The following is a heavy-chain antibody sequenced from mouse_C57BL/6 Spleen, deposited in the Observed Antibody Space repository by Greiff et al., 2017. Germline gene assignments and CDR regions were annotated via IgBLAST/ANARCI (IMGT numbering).Heavy chain of an antibody. V-gene: IGHV5-12*01. CDR3: ARDYDGFDY. Sequence: DVHLVESGGGLVQPGGSLKFSCAASGFTFSDYYMYWVRQTPEKRLEWVAYISNGGGSTYYPDTVKGRFTISRDNAKNTLYLQMSRLKSEDTAMYYCARDYDGFDYWGKGTTLTVSS. CDR2: ISNGGGST. CDR1: GFTFSDYY. J-gene: IGHJ2*01. D-gene: IGHD2-4*01.